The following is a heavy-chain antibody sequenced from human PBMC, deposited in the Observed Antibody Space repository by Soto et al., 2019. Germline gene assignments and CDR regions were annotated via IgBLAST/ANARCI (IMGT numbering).Heavy chain of an antibody. CDR2: INPATGAA. CDR1: GYPVTAYY. J-gene: IGHJ3*02. V-gene: IGHV1-2*02. D-gene: IGHD3-3*01. CDR3: ARGGGVGVAGSAAFDM. Sequence: QLHLVQSGAVVKKPGASVTVSCSASGYPVTAYYMHWVRQAPGRGLEWMGGINPATGAAKYTQTFQGRGTMARETSTSKVFMELSGLKSEDTAGFYCARGGGVGVAGSAAFDMWGQGTLVTVSS.